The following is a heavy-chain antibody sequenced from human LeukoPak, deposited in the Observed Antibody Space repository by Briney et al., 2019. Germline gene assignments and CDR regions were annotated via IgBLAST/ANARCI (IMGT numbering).Heavy chain of an antibody. J-gene: IGHJ4*02. CDR1: GFTFSNAW. V-gene: IGHV4-4*02. D-gene: IGHD3-10*01. CDR3: ASSSTMVRGVQYWDY. CDR2: IYHSGST. Sequence: GSLRLSCAASGFTFSNAWMSWVRQAPGKGLEWIGEIYHSGSTNYNPSLKSRVTISVDKSKNQFSLKLSSVTAADTAVYYCASSSTMVRGVQYWDYWGQGTLVTVSS.